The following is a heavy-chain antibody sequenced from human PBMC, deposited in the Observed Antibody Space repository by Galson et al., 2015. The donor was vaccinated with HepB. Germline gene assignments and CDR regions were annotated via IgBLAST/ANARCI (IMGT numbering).Heavy chain of an antibody. Sequence: SLRLSCAASGFTFSNYAMHWVRQAPGKGLEYVSAFSSNGISTYYADSVKGRFTISRDNSKNTLYLQMSSLRAEDTAVYYCVKGGTAMVTFRSFDYWGQGTLVSVSS. CDR2: FSSNGIST. J-gene: IGHJ4*02. D-gene: IGHD5-18*01. CDR1: GFTFSNYA. V-gene: IGHV3-64D*06. CDR3: VKGGTAMVTFRSFDY.